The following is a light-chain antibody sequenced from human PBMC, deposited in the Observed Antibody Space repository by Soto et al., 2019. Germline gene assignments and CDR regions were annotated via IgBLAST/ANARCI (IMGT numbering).Light chain of an antibody. CDR3: GTWDSSLSAGRV. Sequence: QSVLTQPPSVSAAPGQKVTISCSGSSSNIGNNYVSWYQQLPGTAPKLLIYENNKRPSGIPDRFSGSKSGTSATLGITGPQTGDEADYYCGTWDSSLSAGRVFGGGTKVTVL. V-gene: IGLV1-51*02. J-gene: IGLJ3*02. CDR1: SSNIGNNY. CDR2: ENN.